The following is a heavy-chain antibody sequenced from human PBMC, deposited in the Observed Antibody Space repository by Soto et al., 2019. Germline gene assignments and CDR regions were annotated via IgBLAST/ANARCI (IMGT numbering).Heavy chain of an antibody. CDR1: GFTFSSYS. Sequence: EVQLVESGGGLVQPGGSLRLSCAASGFTFSSYSMNWVRQPPGKGLEWVSYISSSGSTIYYADSVKGRFTISRDNDKNSLYLQMNSLRDEDTAVYYCARDLRMVYAIDVDYWGQGTLVTVSS. V-gene: IGHV3-48*02. CDR2: ISSSGSTI. D-gene: IGHD2-8*01. CDR3: ARDLRMVYAIDVDY. J-gene: IGHJ4*02.